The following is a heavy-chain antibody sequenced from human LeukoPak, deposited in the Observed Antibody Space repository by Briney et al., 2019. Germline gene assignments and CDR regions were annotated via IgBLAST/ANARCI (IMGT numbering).Heavy chain of an antibody. J-gene: IGHJ5*02. Sequence: SETLSLTCSVSGASLISSHNFWAWIRQPPGKGLGWIGSMFYDGTTFYSPFLKTRVTISVDTSMNQISLRLDSVTAADTAVFYCARHTLVTAISTYNWFDPWGQRTLVTVSS. CDR3: ARHTLVTAISTYNWFDP. CDR2: MFYDGTT. V-gene: IGHV4-39*01. D-gene: IGHD2-21*02. CDR1: GASLISSHNF.